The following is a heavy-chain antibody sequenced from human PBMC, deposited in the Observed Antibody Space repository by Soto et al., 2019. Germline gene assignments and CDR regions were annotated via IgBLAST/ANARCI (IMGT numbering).Heavy chain of an antibody. Sequence: SCAASGFTFSSYWMHWVRQAPGKGLVWVSRINSDGSSTSYADSVKGRFTISRDNAKNTLYLQMNSLRAEDTAVYYCARASEYDPRYYYYYGMDVWGQGTTVTVSS. CDR1: GFTFSSYW. V-gene: IGHV3-74*01. CDR3: ARASEYDPRYYYYYGMDV. CDR2: INSDGSST. D-gene: IGHD1-1*01. J-gene: IGHJ6*02.